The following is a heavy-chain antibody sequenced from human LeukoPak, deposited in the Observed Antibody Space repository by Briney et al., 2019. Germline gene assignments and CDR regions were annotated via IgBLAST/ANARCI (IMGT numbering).Heavy chain of an antibody. CDR1: GVSISSYY. V-gene: IGHV4-59*01. CDR2: IYYSGST. Sequence: PSETLSLTCSVSGVSISSYYWSWIQQPPGKGLEWIAYIYYSGSTNYNPSLKSRVTISIDTSKNQFSLKVSSVTAADTAVYYCATSYSSGWYSLDYWGQGTLVTVSS. J-gene: IGHJ4*02. D-gene: IGHD6-19*01. CDR3: ATSYSSGWYSLDY.